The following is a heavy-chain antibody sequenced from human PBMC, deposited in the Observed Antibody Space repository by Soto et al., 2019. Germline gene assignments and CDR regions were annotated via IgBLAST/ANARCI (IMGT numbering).Heavy chain of an antibody. D-gene: IGHD3-3*01. CDR3: ATGSQGSIFGVVIPFDY. CDR1: GYTLTELS. J-gene: IGHJ4*02. CDR2: FDPEDGET. Sequence: ASVKVSCKVSGYTLTELSMHWVRQAPGKGLEWMGGFDPEDGETIYAQKFQGRVTMTEDTSTDTAYMELSSLRSEDTAAYYCATGSQGSIFGVVIPFDYWGQGTLVTVSS. V-gene: IGHV1-24*01.